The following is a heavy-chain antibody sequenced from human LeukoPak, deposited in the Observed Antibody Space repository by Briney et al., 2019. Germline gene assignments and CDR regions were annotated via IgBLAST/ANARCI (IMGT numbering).Heavy chain of an antibody. D-gene: IGHD6-13*01. Sequence: GGSLRLSRAASGFTFDDYGMSWVRQAPGKGLEWVSGINWNGGSTSYADSVEGRFTISRDTAKNSLYLQMNSLRAEDTALYYCARLKAAAGSNFDYWGQGTLVTVSS. V-gene: IGHV3-20*04. CDR2: INWNGGST. J-gene: IGHJ4*02. CDR3: ARLKAAAGSNFDY. CDR1: GFTFDDYG.